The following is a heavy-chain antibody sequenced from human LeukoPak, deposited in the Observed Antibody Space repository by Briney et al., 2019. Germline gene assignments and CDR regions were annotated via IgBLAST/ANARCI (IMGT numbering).Heavy chain of an antibody. CDR1: GFTFSSYA. D-gene: IGHD4-17*01. V-gene: IGHV3-23*01. CDR3: AKDPGYGDPFSWFDP. CDR2: ISGSGGST. Sequence: GVYLRLSGAASGFTFSSYAMSWVRQAPGKELEWVSAISGSGGSTYYADSVKGRFAISRDNSKNTLYLQMNSLRAEDTAVYYCAKDPGYGDPFSWFDPWGQGTLVTVSS. J-gene: IGHJ5*02.